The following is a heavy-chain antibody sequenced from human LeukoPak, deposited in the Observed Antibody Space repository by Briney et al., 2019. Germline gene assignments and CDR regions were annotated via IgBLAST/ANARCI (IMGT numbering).Heavy chain of an antibody. CDR2: INHSGST. J-gene: IGHJ4*02. CDR1: GGSFSGYY. V-gene: IGHV4-34*01. Sequence: PSETLSLTCAVYGGSFSGYYWSWIRQPPGKGLEWIGEINHSGSTNYNPSLKSRVTISVDTSKNQFSLKLSSVTAADAAVYYCAGRPYYDYVWGSYRSYYFDYWGQGTLVTVSS. CDR3: AGRPYYDYVWGSYRSYYFDY. D-gene: IGHD3-16*02.